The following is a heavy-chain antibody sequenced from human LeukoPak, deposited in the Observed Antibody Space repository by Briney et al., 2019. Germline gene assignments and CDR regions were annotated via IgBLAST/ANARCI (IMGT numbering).Heavy chain of an antibody. V-gene: IGHV1-2*02. J-gene: IGHJ4*02. CDR3: ARHPSIAVAGSEFDY. Sequence: GASVRVSCKASEDTFTGYYIHWVRQAPGQGLEWMGWVNPNNGVTEYAQEFQGRVTMTRDTSLSTAYMELSRLKSDDTAVYYCARHPSIAVAGSEFDYWGQGTLVTVSS. CDR1: EDTFTGYY. D-gene: IGHD6-19*01. CDR2: VNPNNGVT.